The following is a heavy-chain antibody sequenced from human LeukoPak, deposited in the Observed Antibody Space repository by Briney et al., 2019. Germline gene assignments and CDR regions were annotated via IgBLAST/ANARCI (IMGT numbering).Heavy chain of an antibody. J-gene: IGHJ6*02. CDR1: GASIGNSY. V-gene: IGHV4-59*08. CDR3: ARAVSGDYYGMDV. D-gene: IGHD1-26*01. Sequence: SGTLSLTCTVSGASIGNSYWSWVRGPPGKGLEWIGYISYSGSANYNPSPKRRVTVSADTSTDQLSLRLISVTAADTAVYYRARAVSGDYYGMDVWGQGTTVTVSS. CDR2: ISYSGSA.